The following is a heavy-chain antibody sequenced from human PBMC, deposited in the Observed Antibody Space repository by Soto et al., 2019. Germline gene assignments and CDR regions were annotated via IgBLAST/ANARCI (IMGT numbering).Heavy chain of an antibody. CDR3: ARHGFVDTVMVDKYYYGMDI. V-gene: IGHV4-59*08. D-gene: IGHD5-18*01. CDR2: IYYSGST. J-gene: IGHJ6*02. Sequence: QVQLQESGPGLVKPSETLSLTCTVSGGSISSYYWSWIRQSPGKGLEWIGYIYYSGSTKYNPSLKSRVTISGDTSKNQFSLKLTSVTAADTAVYYCARHGFVDTVMVDKYYYGMDIWGQGTTVTVAS. CDR1: GGSISSYY.